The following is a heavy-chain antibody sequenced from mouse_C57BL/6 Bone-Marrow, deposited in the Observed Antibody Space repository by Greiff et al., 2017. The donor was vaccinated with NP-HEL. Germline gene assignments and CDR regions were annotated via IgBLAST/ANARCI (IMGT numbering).Heavy chain of an antibody. CDR1: GFTFSDYY. J-gene: IGHJ2*01. CDR2: ISNGGGST. Sequence: EVNLVESGGGLVQPGGSLKLSCAASGFTFSDYYMYWVRQTPEKRLEWVAYISNGGGSTYYPDTVKGRFTISRDNAKNTLYLQMSRLESEDTAMYYCARGYYYGSPDYWGQGTTLTVSS. V-gene: IGHV5-12*01. CDR3: ARGYYYGSPDY. D-gene: IGHD1-1*01.